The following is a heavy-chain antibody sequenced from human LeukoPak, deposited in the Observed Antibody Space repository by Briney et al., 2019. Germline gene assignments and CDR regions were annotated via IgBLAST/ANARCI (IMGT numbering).Heavy chain of an antibody. CDR3: AQWELYYYYMDV. Sequence: SETLSLTCTVSNDSISSGDYYWNWIRQPPGKGLEWIGYIFHRGGTSYNPSLKSRVTISVDRSKNQFSLKLSSVTAADTAVYYCAQWELYYYYMDVWGKGTTVTVSS. J-gene: IGHJ6*03. D-gene: IGHD1-26*01. CDR2: IFHRGGT. CDR1: NDSISSGDYY. V-gene: IGHV4-30-4*01.